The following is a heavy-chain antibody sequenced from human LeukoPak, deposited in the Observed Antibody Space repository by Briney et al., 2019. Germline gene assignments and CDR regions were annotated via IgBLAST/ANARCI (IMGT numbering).Heavy chain of an antibody. J-gene: IGHJ4*02. Sequence: PSGTLSLTCGVSGGSISGTNWWSWVRQPPGQGLEWIGEISLAGQTNYNPSLKSRVTISVDTSKNQFSLRLSSVTAADTVVYYCARHDVYSDYSPVYYFDYWGQGTLVTVSS. D-gene: IGHD4-11*01. CDR3: ARHDVYSDYSPVYYFDY. CDR1: GGSISGTNW. CDR2: ISLAGQT. V-gene: IGHV4-4*02.